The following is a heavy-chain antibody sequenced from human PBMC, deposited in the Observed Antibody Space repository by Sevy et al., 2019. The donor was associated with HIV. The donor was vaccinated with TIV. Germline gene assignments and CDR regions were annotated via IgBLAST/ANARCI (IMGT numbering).Heavy chain of an antibody. V-gene: IGHV3-23*01. CDR1: GFDFSIYS. J-gene: IGHJ4*02. CDR2: LSFGCGKI. D-gene: IGHD2-8*01. CDR3: AREGCTKPHYY. Sequence: GGSLRLSCAASGFDFSIYSMSWVRQAPGKGLEWVSTLSFGCGKINYADSVKDRFTISRDNSKSSVYLQMNNMRVEDTAVYYCAREGCTKPHYYWGQGTLVTVSS.